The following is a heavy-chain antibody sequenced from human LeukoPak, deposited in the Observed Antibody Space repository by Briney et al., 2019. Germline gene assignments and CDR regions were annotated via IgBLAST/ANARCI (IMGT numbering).Heavy chain of an antibody. J-gene: IGHJ4*02. CDR3: AKASSSWYSDFDY. CDR2: ISASGGTT. CDR1: GFSLNNYA. V-gene: IGHV3-23*01. Sequence: PGGSLRLSCAASGFSLNNYAMNWARQAPGKGLEWVSAISASGGTTYNSDSVKGRFTISRDSAKNTLYLQINSLRAEDSAVYYCAKASSSWYSDFDYWGRGTLVTVSS. D-gene: IGHD6-13*01.